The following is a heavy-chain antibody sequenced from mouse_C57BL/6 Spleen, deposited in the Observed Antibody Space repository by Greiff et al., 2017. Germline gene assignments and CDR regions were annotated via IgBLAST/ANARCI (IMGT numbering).Heavy chain of an antibody. D-gene: IGHD4-1*02. CDR1: GFTFSSYT. CDR2: ISGGGGNT. J-gene: IGHJ1*03. V-gene: IGHV5-9*01. Sequence: EVKLVESGGGLVEPGGSLKLSCAASGFTFSSYTMSWVRQTPEKRLEWVATISGGGGNTYYPDSVKGRFTISRDNAKNTLYLQMSSLRSEDTALYYCARHQLDWYFDVWGTGTTVTVSS. CDR3: ARHQLDWYFDV.